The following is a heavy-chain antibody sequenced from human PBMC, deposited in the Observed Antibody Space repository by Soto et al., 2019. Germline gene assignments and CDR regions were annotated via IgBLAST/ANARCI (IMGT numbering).Heavy chain of an antibody. D-gene: IGHD3-16*01. J-gene: IGHJ6*02. V-gene: IGHV1-18*01. CDR3: VMVDNYVTPTPQDV. CDR2: ISPYTGNT. CDR1: GYIFVNYG. Sequence: QVQLVQSGDEVKKPGASVKVSCKASGYIFVNYGIAWVRQAPGQGLEWMGWISPYTGNTHSATKIQGRLTMTTDTSTSAAYMDLGSLTSDDTAVYYCVMVDNYVTPTPQDVWGQATTVTVSS.